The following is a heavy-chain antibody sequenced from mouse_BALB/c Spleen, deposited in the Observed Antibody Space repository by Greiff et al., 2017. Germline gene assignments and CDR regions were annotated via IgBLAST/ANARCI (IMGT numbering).Heavy chain of an antibody. CDR2: INPSTGYT. V-gene: IGHV1-7*01. D-gene: IGHD1-2*01. CDR3: ARSLITTAYYFDY. J-gene: IGHJ2*01. CDR1: GYTFTSYW. Sequence: VQLQQSGAELAKPGASVKMSCKASGYTFTSYWMHWVKQRPGQGLEWIGYINPSTGYTEYNQKFKDKATLTADKSSSTAYMQLSSLTSEDSAVYYCARSLITTAYYFDYWGQGTTLTVSS.